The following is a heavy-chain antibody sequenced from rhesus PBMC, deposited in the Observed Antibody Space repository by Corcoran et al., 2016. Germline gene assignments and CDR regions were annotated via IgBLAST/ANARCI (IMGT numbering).Heavy chain of an antibody. CDR3: ARNYNFWSSYYSFDS. CDR2: IYGSSGST. CDR1: GGSISGGYD. D-gene: IGHD3-3*01. V-gene: IGHV4-76*01. Sequence: QVQLQESGPGLVKPSETLSLTCAVSGGSISGGYDWSWIRQTPGKGLEWIGYIYGSSGSTNYNPSLKNRVTISKDTSKNQFSLNLNSVTAADTAIYYCARNYNFWSSYYSFDSWGQGVLVTVSS. J-gene: IGHJ4*01.